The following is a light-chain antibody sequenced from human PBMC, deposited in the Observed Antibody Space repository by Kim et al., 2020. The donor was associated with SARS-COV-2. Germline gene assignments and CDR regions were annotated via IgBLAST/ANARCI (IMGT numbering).Light chain of an antibody. CDR2: LGS. CDR3: MQALQTPNS. V-gene: IGKV2-28*01. J-gene: IGKJ2*03. Sequence: DSVMTQSPLSLPVTPGEPASISCRSSQSLLHSNGYNYLDWYLQKPGQSPQLLIYLGSNRASGVPDRFSGSGSGTDFTLKISRVEAEDVGVYYCMQALQTPNSFGQGTKLEI. CDR1: QSLLHSNGYNY.